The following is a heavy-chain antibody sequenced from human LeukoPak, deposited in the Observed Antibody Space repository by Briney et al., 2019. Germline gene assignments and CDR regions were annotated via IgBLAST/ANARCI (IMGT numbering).Heavy chain of an antibody. Sequence: GGSLRLSCAASGFTFSNYAMSWVRQVPGKGLEWVSAISGSGGSTHYADSVKGRFTISRDNSKNTLYLQMNSLRAEDTAVYYCTKDTSIVVVPAARADYWGQGTLVTVSS. CDR3: TKDTSIVVVPAARADY. D-gene: IGHD2-2*01. J-gene: IGHJ4*02. CDR2: ISGSGGST. V-gene: IGHV3-23*01. CDR1: GFTFSNYA.